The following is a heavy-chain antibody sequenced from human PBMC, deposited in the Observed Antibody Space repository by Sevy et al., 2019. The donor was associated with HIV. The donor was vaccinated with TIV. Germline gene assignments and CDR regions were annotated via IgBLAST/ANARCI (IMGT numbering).Heavy chain of an antibody. CDR3: ARGRGVFGAVAINWFDP. D-gene: IGHD3-3*01. CDR1: GFTVSSSY. J-gene: IGHJ5*02. V-gene: IGHV3-53*01. Sequence: GGSLRLSCAASGFTVSSSYMNWVRQPPGKGLEWVSVIYSGGSTYYADSVKGRFTISRDNSKNTLYLQMNNLRADDTAVYYCARGRGVFGAVAINWFDPWGQGALVTVSS. CDR2: IYSGGST.